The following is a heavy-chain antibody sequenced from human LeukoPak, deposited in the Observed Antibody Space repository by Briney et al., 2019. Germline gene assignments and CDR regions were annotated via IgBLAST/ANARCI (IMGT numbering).Heavy chain of an antibody. CDR3: ARGGSGIAVAGYFDY. D-gene: IGHD6-19*01. J-gene: IGHJ4*02. CDR1: GGSLSGYY. V-gene: IGHV4-34*01. CDR2: INHSGST. Sequence: SETLSLTCAVYGGSLSGYYWSWIRQPPGKGLEWIGEINHSGSTNYNPSLKSRVTISVDTSKNQFSLKLSSVTAADTAVYYCARGGSGIAVAGYFDYWGQGTLVTVSS.